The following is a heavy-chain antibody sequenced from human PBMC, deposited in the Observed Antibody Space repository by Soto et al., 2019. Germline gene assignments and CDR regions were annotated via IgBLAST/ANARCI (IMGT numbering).Heavy chain of an antibody. J-gene: IGHJ4*02. CDR3: AAEKTYYYDSSAYYPVF. D-gene: IGHD3-22*01. CDR2: IVVGSGNT. Sequence: SVKVSCKASGFTFTSSAMQWVRQARGQRLEWIGWIVVGSGNTNYAQKFQERVTITRDMSTSTAYMELSSLRSEDTAVYYCAAEKTYYYDSSAYYPVFWGQGTLVTVSS. CDR1: GFTFTSSA. V-gene: IGHV1-58*02.